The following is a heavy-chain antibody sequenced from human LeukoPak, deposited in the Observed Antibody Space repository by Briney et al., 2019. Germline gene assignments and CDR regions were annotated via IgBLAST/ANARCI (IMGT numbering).Heavy chain of an antibody. D-gene: IGHD1-26*01. V-gene: IGHV3-74*01. CDR2: IKSDGSST. Sequence: GGSLRLSCAASGFTLSSYWMPWVRQAPGKGMVWVSRIKSDGSSTSYADSVKGRFTIFRDNAKNTLYLQMNSLRAEDTAVYYCARSGIVGDTIFDYWGQGTLVTVSS. J-gene: IGHJ4*02. CDR1: GFTLSSYW. CDR3: ARSGIVGDTIFDY.